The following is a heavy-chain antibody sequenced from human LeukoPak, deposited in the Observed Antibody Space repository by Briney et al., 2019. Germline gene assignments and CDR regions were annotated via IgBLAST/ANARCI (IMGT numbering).Heavy chain of an antibody. CDR2: IYYSGST. J-gene: IGHJ3*02. D-gene: IGHD6-6*01. Sequence: SETLSLTCTVSGGSISSYYWSWIRQPPGKGLEWIGYIYYSGSTYYNPSLKSRVTISVDRSKNQFSLKLSSVTAADTAVYYCARTSIAARRANAFDIWGQGTMVTVSS. CDR1: GGSISSYY. CDR3: ARTSIAARRANAFDI. V-gene: IGHV4-59*12.